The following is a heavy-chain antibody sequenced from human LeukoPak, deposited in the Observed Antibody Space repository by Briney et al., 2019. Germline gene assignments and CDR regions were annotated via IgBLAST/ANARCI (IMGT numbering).Heavy chain of an antibody. CDR2: IYSGGST. Sequence: GGSLRLSCAASGFTVSSNYMSWVRQAPGKGLEWVSVIYSGGSTYYADSVKGRFTISRDNSKNTLYLQMNSLRAEDTAVYYCARDGEAYCGGDCPGWYFDLWGRGTLVTVSS. J-gene: IGHJ2*01. V-gene: IGHV3-66*01. CDR1: GFTVSSNY. CDR3: ARDGEAYCGGDCPGWYFDL. D-gene: IGHD2-21*02.